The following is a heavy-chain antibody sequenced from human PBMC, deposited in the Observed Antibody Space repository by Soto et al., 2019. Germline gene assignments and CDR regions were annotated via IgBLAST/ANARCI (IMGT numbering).Heavy chain of an antibody. Sequence: SGPTLVNPTETLTLTCTVSGFSLSTAPMGVSWIRQPPGKALEWLAHIFSDDEKSYSTSLKSRLTISKDTSKRQVVLTMTRMDTMDTARYYCARLNEYGGWVYFSVFWGQGVLVIV. J-gene: IGHJ4*02. V-gene: IGHV2-26*01. CDR2: IFSDDEK. D-gene: IGHD4-17*01. CDR1: GFSLSTAPMG. CDR3: ARLNEYGGWVYFSVF.